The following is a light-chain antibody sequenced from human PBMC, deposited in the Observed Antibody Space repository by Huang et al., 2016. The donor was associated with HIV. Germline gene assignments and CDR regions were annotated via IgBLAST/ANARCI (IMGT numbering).Light chain of an antibody. J-gene: IGKJ2*01. CDR2: WAS. CDR1: QGVLYNSGRKNY. V-gene: IGKV4-1*01. Sequence: DIVMTQSPDSLAVSLGDRTTINVKSSQGVLYNSGRKNYVVWYQQKPGQPPQLLIYWASTRESGVPDRFSGSGSGTDFTLTISSLQAEDVAVYYCQQYYSIPYTFGQGTTLEIK. CDR3: QQYYSIPYT.